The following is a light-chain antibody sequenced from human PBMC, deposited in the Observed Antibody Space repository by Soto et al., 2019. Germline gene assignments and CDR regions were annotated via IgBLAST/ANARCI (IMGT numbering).Light chain of an antibody. CDR1: QSVSNY. V-gene: IGKV3-20*01. CDR2: GAS. Sequence: EIELTQSPGTLSLSPGERATLSCRASQSVSNYLAWYQRKPGQAPRLLIYGASSRATGIPDRFSGSGSGTDFTLTISRLEPEDFAVYYCHQYGGSPQTFGQGTKVDIK. CDR3: HQYGGSPQT. J-gene: IGKJ1*01.